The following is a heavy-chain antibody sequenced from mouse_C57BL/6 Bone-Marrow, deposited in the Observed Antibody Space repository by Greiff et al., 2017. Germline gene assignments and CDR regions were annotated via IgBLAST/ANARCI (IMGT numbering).Heavy chain of an antibody. CDR1: GFNIKDDY. Sequence: VQLQQSGAELVRPGASVKLSCTASGFNIKDDYMHWVKQRPEQGLEWIGWIDPENGDTEYDSKFQGKATITANTSSNPAYLPLSSLTSEDTAVYCCTCLFITTLVFDFWGQGNALSVSS. CDR2: IDPENGDT. CDR3: TCLFITTLVFDF. V-gene: IGHV14-4*01. D-gene: IGHD1-1*01. J-gene: IGHJ2*01.